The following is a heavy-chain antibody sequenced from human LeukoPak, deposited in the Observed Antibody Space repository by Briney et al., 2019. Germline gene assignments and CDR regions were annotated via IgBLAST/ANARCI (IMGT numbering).Heavy chain of an antibody. J-gene: IGHJ4*02. CDR1: GGSFNGYY. Sequence: SETLSLTCAVYGGSFNGYYWSWIRQPPGKGLEWIGEINHSGSTNYNPSLKSRVTISVDTSKNQFSLKLSSVTAADTAVYYCARGSSSWYGRPFDYWGQGTLVTVSS. V-gene: IGHV4-34*01. D-gene: IGHD6-13*01. CDR2: INHSGST. CDR3: ARGSSSWYGRPFDY.